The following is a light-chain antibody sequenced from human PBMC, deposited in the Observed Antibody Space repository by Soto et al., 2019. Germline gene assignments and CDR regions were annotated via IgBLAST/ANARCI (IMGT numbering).Light chain of an antibody. V-gene: IGKV1-39*01. CDR1: RSVSTN. CDR3: QQSYSTRWT. CDR2: AAS. J-gene: IGKJ1*01. Sequence: DIQMTQSPSSLSACVGDRVTITCRASRSVSTNLNWYLQKPGKAPKVLIYAASSLQRGVPSRFSGSGFGADFTLTISSLEPEDFATYYCQQSYSTRWTFGQGTKVDSK.